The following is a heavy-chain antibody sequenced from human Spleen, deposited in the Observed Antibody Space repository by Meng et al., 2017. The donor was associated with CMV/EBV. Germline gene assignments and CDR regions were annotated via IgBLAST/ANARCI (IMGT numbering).Heavy chain of an antibody. CDR3: ARDLDWTPNV. V-gene: IGHV3-21*01. D-gene: IGHD1-1*01. CDR2: ISSSSTYI. CDR1: GFTFGSYS. J-gene: IGHJ6*02. Sequence: GESLKISCAASGFTFGSYSMNWVRQAPGEGLEWVSSISSSSTYIYYADSVKGRFTISRDNAKNSLYLQINSLRAEDTAVYYCARDLDWTPNVWGQGTTVTVSS.